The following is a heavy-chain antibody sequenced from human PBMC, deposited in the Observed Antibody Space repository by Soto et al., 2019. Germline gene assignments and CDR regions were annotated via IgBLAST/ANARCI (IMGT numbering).Heavy chain of an antibody. D-gene: IGHD3-3*01. V-gene: IGHV3-30*03. J-gene: IGHJ6*03. CDR1: GFTFSSYG. Sequence: GSLRLSCAASGFTFSSYGMHWVRQAPGKGLEWVAVISYDGSNKYYADSVKGRFTISREDSKNTAYLQMNSLKTEDTAVYYCTRHRYDFWSGYMEDYYYYYYMDVWGKGTTVTVSS. CDR3: TRHRYDFWSGYMEDYYYYYYMDV. CDR2: ISYDGSNK.